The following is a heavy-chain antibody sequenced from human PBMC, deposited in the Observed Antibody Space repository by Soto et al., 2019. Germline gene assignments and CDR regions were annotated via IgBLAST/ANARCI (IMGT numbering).Heavy chain of an antibody. V-gene: IGHV4-59*12. D-gene: IGHD2-21*02. CDR1: GGSISSYY. Sequence: SETLSLTCTVSGGSISSYYWSWIRQPPGKGLEYIGYIYHSGSTYYTPSLKSRLTISVDTSKNQFSLKLTSVTAADTAVYHCARDPVGDPHGYFAYWGQGTPVTVSS. J-gene: IGHJ4*02. CDR2: IYHSGST. CDR3: ARDPVGDPHGYFAY.